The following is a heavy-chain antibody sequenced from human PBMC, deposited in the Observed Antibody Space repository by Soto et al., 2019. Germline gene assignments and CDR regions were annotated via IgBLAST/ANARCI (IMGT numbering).Heavy chain of an antibody. CDR2: IHYSGGT. CDR1: GASVSSHS. CDR3: ARGGTSGSAVYNWFDP. J-gene: IGHJ5*02. Sequence: PSQTLPLTCSVTGASVSSHSWSWIRQTPGKGLEWIGYIHYSGGTNYTPSLRSRVTISVETSKNQLSLNLTSLTAADTAVYYCARGGTSGSAVYNWFDPWGQGTLVTSPQ. D-gene: IGHD3-10*01. V-gene: IGHV4-59*02.